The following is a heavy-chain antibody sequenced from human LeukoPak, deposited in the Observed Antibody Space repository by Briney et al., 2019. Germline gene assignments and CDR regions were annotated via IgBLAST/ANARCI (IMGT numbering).Heavy chain of an antibody. J-gene: IGHJ4*02. CDR1: GGSISSYY. D-gene: IGHD3-22*01. CDR3: AREVPRYYYDSSGXYFDY. V-gene: IGHV4-59*01. Sequence: SETLSLTCTVSGGSISSYYWSWIRQPPGKGLEWIGYIYYSGSTNYNPSLKSRVTISVDTSKNQFSLKLSSVTAADTAVYYCAREVPRYYYDSSGXYFDYWGQGTLVTVS. CDR2: IYYSGST.